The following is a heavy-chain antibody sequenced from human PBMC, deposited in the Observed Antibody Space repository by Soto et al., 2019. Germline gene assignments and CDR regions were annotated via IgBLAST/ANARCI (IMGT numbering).Heavy chain of an antibody. Sequence: GGSLRLSCAASGFTFSSYSMNWVRQAPGKGLEWVSSISSSSSYIYYADSVKGRFTISRDNAKNSLYLQMNSLRAEDTAVYYCARAVTRRNYYYYGMDGWGQGNTVTVSS. CDR1: GFTFSSYS. J-gene: IGHJ6*02. CDR2: ISSSSSYI. V-gene: IGHV3-21*01. D-gene: IGHD4-4*01. CDR3: ARAVTRRNYYYYGMDG.